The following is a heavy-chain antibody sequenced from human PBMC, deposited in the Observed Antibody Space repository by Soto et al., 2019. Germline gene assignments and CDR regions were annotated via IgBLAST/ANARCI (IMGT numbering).Heavy chain of an antibody. CDR1: GGSIGSRDYY. CDR3: ARDKGGAALKGSGMDV. J-gene: IGHJ6*02. Sequence: QVQMRQSGPGLVKPSQTLSLKCSVSGGSIGSRDYYWSWIRQHPEKGLEWIGSTYYNGNTDYNPSLRGRPTISLDASMNEFSLKLPSVTAADTAVYYCARDKGGAALKGSGMDVWGQGTTVTVS. V-gene: IGHV4-31*02. D-gene: IGHD2-8*01. CDR2: TYYNGNT.